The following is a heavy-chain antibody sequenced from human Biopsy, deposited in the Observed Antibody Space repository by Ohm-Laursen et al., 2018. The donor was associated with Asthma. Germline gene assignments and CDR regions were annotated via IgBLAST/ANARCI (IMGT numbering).Heavy chain of an antibody. Sequence: ASVKVSCRAPGGTFSSFAISWVRQAPGQGLEWLGGIMTVFGTTNYAQKFQGRVTITADESTSTAYMEVTSLRSEDTAIYYCARCQVGYSSGWSLLLKKIYYSGMDVWGQGTAVTVSS. CDR1: GGTFSSFA. CDR3: ARCQVGYSSGWSLLLKKIYYSGMDV. V-gene: IGHV1-69*13. D-gene: IGHD6-19*01. J-gene: IGHJ6*02. CDR2: IMTVFGTT.